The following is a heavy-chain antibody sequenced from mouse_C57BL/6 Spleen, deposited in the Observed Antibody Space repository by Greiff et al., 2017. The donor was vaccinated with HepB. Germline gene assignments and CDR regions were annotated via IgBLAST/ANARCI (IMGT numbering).Heavy chain of an antibody. V-gene: IGHV1-15*01. J-gene: IGHJ3*01. Sequence: VKLMESGAELVRPGASVTLSCKASGYTFTDYEMHWVKQTPVHGLEWIGAIDPETGGTAYNQKFKGKAILTADKSSSTAYMELRSLTSEDSAVYYCTRGGTAYWGQGTLVTVSA. CDR3: TRGGTAY. CDR2: IDPETGGT. CDR1: GYTFTDYE. D-gene: IGHD3-3*01.